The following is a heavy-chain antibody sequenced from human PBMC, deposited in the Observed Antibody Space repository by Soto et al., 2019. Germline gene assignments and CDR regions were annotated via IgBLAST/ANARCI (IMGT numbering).Heavy chain of an antibody. CDR2: FDPEDGET. CDR3: ANISGLRYFDWLAGDDAFDI. CDR1: GYTLTELS. Sequence: ASVKVSCKVSGYTLTELSMHWVRQAPGKGLEWMGGFDPEDGETIYAQKFQGRVTMTEDTSTDTAYMELSSLRSEDTAVYYCANISGLRYFDWLAGDDAFDIWGQGTMVTVSS. D-gene: IGHD3-9*01. V-gene: IGHV1-24*01. J-gene: IGHJ3*02.